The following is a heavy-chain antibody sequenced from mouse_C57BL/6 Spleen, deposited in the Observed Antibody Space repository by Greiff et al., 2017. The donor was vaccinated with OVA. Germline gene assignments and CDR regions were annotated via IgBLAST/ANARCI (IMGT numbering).Heavy chain of an antibody. CDR2: IYPGSGST. CDR3: ARERGSTTVVATRYFDV. J-gene: IGHJ1*03. D-gene: IGHD1-1*01. V-gene: IGHV1-55*01. Sequence: QVQLQQPGAELVKPGASVKMSCKASGYTFTSYWITWVKQRPGPGLEWIGDIYPGSGSTNYNEKFKSKATLTVDTSSSTAYMQLSSLTSEDAAVYYGARERGSTTVVATRYFDVWGTGTTVTVSS. CDR1: GYTFTSYW.